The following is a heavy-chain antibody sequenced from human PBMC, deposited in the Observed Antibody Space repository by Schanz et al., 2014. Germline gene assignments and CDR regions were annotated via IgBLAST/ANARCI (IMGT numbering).Heavy chain of an antibody. CDR3: ARGTDWNLHY. CDR1: GFTFSDYY. J-gene: IGHJ4*02. Sequence: QVQLVESGGGLVKPGGSLRLSCAASGFTFSDYYMSWIRQAPGKGLEWVSALSGSGGSTYYADSVKGRFTVSRDSGQNSLYLQMNSLRAGDTAVYYCARGTDWNLHYWGQGALVTVSS. D-gene: IGHD1-1*01. CDR2: LSGSGGST. V-gene: IGHV3-11*04.